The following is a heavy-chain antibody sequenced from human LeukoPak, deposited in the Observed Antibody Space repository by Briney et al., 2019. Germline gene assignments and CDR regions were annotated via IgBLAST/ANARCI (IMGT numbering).Heavy chain of an antibody. CDR1: AGSFSGYY. CDR3: AILAGQLAFDY. D-gene: IGHD3-16*01. J-gene: IGHJ4*02. CDR2: INHSGST. V-gene: IGHV4-34*01. Sequence: PSETLSFTCAVYAGSFSGYYWSWIRQPPGKGLEWIGEINHSGSTSYNASLKSRVTISVDTSKNQFSLKLSSVTAADTAVYYCAILAGQLAFDYWGQGTLVTVSS.